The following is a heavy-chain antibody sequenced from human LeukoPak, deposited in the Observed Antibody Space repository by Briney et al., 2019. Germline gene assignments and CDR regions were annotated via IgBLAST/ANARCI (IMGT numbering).Heavy chain of an antibody. V-gene: IGHV3-11*05. Sequence: GGSLRLSCAASGFTFSDYYMSWIRQAPGKGLEWVSYISRDRSDTKYADSVKGRFTISRDNAKNSLYLQMNSLRAEDTAVYYCARDSAHIVVVPVVIPPGLDNLFDPWGQGTLVTVCS. CDR1: GFTFSDYY. CDR3: ARDSAHIVVVPVVIPPGLDNLFDP. D-gene: IGHD2-2*01. CDR2: ISRDRSDT. J-gene: IGHJ5*02.